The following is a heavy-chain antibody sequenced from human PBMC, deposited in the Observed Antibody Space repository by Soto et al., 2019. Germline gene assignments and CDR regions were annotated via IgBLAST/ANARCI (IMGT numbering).Heavy chain of an antibody. J-gene: IGHJ5*02. CDR1: GGSFSGYY. CDR2: INHSGST. Sequence: PSETLSLTCAVYGGSFSGYYWSWIRQPPGKGLEWIGEINHSGSTNYNPSLKSRVTISVDTSKNQFSLKLSSVTAADTAVYYCVRLPAVAGTSTSWNLYNWFDPWGQGTLVTVSS. V-gene: IGHV4-34*01. CDR3: VRLPAVAGTSTSWNLYNWFDP. D-gene: IGHD6-19*01.